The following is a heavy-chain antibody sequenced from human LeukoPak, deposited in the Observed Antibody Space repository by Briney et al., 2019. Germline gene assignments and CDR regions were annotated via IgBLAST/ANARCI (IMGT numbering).Heavy chain of an antibody. V-gene: IGHV3-7*01. J-gene: IGHJ4*02. CDR1: GFTFSSYW. Sequence: PGGSLRLSCAASGFTFSSYWMSWVRQAPGKGLEWVANIKQDGSEKYYVDSVKGRFTISRDNAKNSLYLQMNSLRAEDTAVYYCAREPSIGNSPPHFDYWGQGTLSPSPQ. CDR3: AREPSIGNSPPHFDY. CDR2: IKQDGSEK. D-gene: IGHD3-22*01.